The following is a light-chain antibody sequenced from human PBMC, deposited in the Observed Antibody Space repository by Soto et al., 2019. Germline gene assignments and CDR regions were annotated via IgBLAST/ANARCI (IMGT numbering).Light chain of an antibody. CDR3: ATWDASLNGL. CDR2: SNN. Sequence: QSVLTQPPSASGTPGQRVTISCSGSSSNIGSNTVSWYQQLPGTAPKLLIYSNNQRPSGVPDRFSGSKSGTSASLAISGLQSEDEADYYCATWDASLNGLFGGGTK. J-gene: IGLJ3*02. V-gene: IGLV1-44*01. CDR1: SSNIGSNT.